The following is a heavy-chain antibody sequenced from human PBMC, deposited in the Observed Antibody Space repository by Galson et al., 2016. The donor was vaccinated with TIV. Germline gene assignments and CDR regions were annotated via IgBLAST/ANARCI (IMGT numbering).Heavy chain of an antibody. CDR3: ARSLVQGVVSQYHGMDV. D-gene: IGHD3-10*01. CDR2: ISAYTGNT. Sequence: SVKVSCKASGYTFRTYGISWVRQAPGQGLEWMGWISAYTGNTNYAQKVQGRPTMTTDSSTSTAYMELRSLKSDDTAGYYCARSLVQGVVSQYHGMDVWGQGTTVTVSS. CDR1: GYTFRTYG. V-gene: IGHV1-18*01. J-gene: IGHJ6*02.